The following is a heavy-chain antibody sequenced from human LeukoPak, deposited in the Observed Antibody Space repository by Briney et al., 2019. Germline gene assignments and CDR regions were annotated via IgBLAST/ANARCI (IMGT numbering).Heavy chain of an antibody. V-gene: IGHV4-34*01. CDR2: INHRGST. CDR1: GGSFSGYF. J-gene: IGHJ6*02. CDR3: ARLDRGYCSSTSCRNPYYYGMDV. Sequence: SETLSLTCAVYGGSFSGYFWSWIRQPPGKGLEWIGEINHRGSTNYNPSLKSRVTISVDTSKNQFSLKLSSVTAADTAVYYCARLDRGYCSSTSCRNPYYYGMDVWGQGTTVTVSS. D-gene: IGHD2-2*01.